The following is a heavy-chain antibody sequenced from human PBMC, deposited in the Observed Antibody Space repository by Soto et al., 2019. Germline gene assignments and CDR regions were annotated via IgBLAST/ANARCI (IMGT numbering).Heavy chain of an antibody. CDR2: ISSSSSTI. V-gene: IGHV3-48*02. CDR3: ASTETGTEDDFDI. CDR1: GFTFSSYS. Sequence: EVQLVESGGGLVQPGGSLRLSYAACGFTFSSYSMNWVRQAPGEGLVWVSYISSSSSTIYDADSVKGRFTITRDNAKDPLHLQVTRLRDEDTAAYYCASTETGTEDDFDIWGQGTMVTVSS. J-gene: IGHJ3*02. D-gene: IGHD1-1*01.